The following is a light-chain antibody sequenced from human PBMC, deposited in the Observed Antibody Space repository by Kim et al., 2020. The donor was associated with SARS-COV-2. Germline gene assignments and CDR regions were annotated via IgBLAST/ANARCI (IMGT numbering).Light chain of an antibody. J-gene: IGKJ2*01. CDR2: AAA. V-gene: IGKV1-6*01. CDR3: LQAYNYPYT. Sequence: CVGRTVVITSRAGQCIMNDSAWFQQKPGRDPTLLIYAAATRHGGGPSRFGGCASGTEFTLTISSLQADDFATYYCLQAYNYPYTFGQGTKLEI. CDR1: QCIMND.